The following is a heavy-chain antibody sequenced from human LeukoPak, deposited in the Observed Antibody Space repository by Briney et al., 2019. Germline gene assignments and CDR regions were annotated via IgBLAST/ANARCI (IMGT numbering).Heavy chain of an antibody. D-gene: IGHD4-17*01. V-gene: IGHV3-48*01. Sequence: GGSLRLSCAASGFTFSSYSMNWVRQAPGKGLEWVSCISSSSSTIYYADSVKGRFTISRDNAKNSLYLQMNSLRAEDTAVYYCAVSTVPYYFDYWGQGTLVTVSS. CDR3: AVSTVPYYFDY. CDR2: ISSSSSTI. CDR1: GFTFSSYS. J-gene: IGHJ4*02.